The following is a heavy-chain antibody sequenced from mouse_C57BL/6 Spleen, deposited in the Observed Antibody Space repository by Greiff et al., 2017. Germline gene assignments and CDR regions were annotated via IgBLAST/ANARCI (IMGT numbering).Heavy chain of an antibody. CDR2: INPGSGGT. CDR1: GYAFTNYL. V-gene: IGHV1-54*01. D-gene: IGHD1-1*01. Sequence: QVQLKESGAELVRPGTSVTVSCKASGYAFTNYLIEWVKQRPGQGLEWIGVINPGSGGTNYNEKFKGKATLTADKSSSTAYMQLSRLTSEDSAVYFCARHGSSYGNYYFDYWGQGTTLTVSS. CDR3: ARHGSSYGNYYFDY. J-gene: IGHJ2*01.